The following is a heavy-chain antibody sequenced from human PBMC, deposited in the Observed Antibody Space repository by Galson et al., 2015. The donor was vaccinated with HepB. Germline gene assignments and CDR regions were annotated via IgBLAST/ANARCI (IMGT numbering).Heavy chain of an antibody. J-gene: IGHJ1*01. CDR1: GYSFTSYW. CDR3: ASSYDSSGSYPPEYFQH. CDR2: IDPSDSYT. Sequence: QSGAEVKKPGESLRISCKGSGYSFTSYWISWVRQMPGKGLEWMGRIDPSDSYTNYSPSFQGHVTISADKSISTAYLQWSSLKASDTAMYYCASSYDSSGSYPPEYFQHWGQGTLVTVSS. V-gene: IGHV5-10-1*01. D-gene: IGHD3-22*01.